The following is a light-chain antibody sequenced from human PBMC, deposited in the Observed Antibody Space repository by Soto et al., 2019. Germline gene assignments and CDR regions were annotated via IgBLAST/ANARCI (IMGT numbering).Light chain of an antibody. CDR1: STDIGGYNY. CDR2: EVS. Sequence: QSVLTQPASVSGSLGQSITISCTGTSTDIGGYNYVSWYQHHPGKAPKLIIYEVSYRPSGVSNRFSASKSANTASLTISGLQAEDEADYYCNSFASSNSLIFGGGTKVTVL. J-gene: IGLJ2*01. CDR3: NSFASSNSLI. V-gene: IGLV2-14*01.